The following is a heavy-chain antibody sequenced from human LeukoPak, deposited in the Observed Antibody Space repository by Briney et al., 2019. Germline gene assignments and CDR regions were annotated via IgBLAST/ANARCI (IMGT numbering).Heavy chain of an antibody. CDR3: PRDRSGDLDS. CDR1: GGSISSHY. J-gene: IGHJ4*02. D-gene: IGHD7-27*01. CDR2: IYYSGST. Sequence: PSETLSLTCTVSGGSISSHYWSWIRQPPGKGLEWIGYIYYSGSTNYNPSLKSRVTISVDTSKNQFSLKLSSVTAADTAVYYCPRDRSGDLDSWGQGTLVTVSS. V-gene: IGHV4-59*11.